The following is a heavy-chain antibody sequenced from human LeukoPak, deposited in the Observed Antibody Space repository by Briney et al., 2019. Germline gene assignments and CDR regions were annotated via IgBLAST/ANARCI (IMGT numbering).Heavy chain of an antibody. D-gene: IGHD4-17*01. CDR3: ARAYDYGDYYFDY. V-gene: IGHV3-23*01. CDR1: GFSFRDYP. CDR2: ISAGADVI. Sequence: PGGSLRLSCEAAGFSFRDYPMGWVRRASGKRLEWVSGISAGADVIFYADPVKGRFTISRDNSKSTLYLQMNSLRAEDSAVYYCARAYDYGDYYFDYWGQGTLVTVSS. J-gene: IGHJ4*02.